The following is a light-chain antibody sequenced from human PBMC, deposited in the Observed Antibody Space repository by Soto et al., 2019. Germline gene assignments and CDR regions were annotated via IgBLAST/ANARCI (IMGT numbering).Light chain of an antibody. CDR3: MQALQTPLT. CDR1: QSLLHSNGYNY. J-gene: IGKJ4*01. V-gene: IGKV2-28*01. CDR2: LGS. Sequence: DIVMTQSPLSLPVTPGEPASISCRSSQSLLHSNGYNYLDWYLQKPGQSPQLLIYLGSNRAAGVPDRFSGSGSGTVFTLKTSRVEAEDVGVYYCMQALQTPLTFGGGTKVEIK.